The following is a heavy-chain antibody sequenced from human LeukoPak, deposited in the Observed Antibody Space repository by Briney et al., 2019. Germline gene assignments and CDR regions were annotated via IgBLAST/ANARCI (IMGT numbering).Heavy chain of an antibody. D-gene: IGHD5-24*01. CDR2: ISFDGTNK. CDR3: AKDRRLQLPSDY. CDR1: GFTFSSYG. Sequence: GGSLRLSCAASGFTFSSYGMHWVRQAPGKGLEWVALISFDGTNKYYADSVKGRFTISRDNSKNTLYLQMNSLRAEDTAVYYCAKDRRLQLPSDYWGQGTLVTVSS. V-gene: IGHV3-30*18. J-gene: IGHJ4*02.